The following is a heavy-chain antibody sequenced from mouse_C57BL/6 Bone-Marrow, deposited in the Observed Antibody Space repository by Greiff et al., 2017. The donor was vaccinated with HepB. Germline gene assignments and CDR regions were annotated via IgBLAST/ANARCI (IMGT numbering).Heavy chain of an antibody. V-gene: IGHV1-19*01. D-gene: IGHD2-4*01. J-gene: IGHJ3*01. CDR2: INPYNGGT. Sequence: VQLKESGPVLVKPGASVKMSCKASGYTFTDYYMNWVKQSHGKSLEWIGVINPYNGGTSYNQKFKGKATLTVDKSSSTAYMELNSLTSEDSAVYYCARRGLRGFAYWGQVTLVTVAA. CDR1: GYTFTDYY. CDR3: ARRGLRGFAY.